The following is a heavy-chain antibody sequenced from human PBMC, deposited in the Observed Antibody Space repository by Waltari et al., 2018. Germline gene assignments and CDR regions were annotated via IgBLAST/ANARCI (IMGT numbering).Heavy chain of an antibody. V-gene: IGHV3-23*01. Sequence: EVQLLESGGGLVQPGGSLRLSCAASGFTFSGYTMTWVRQAPGKGVEWVSTMRGSGGETYYADSVKGRFTISRDNSRNTLYLQMNTLRAGDTAVYYCAKSLGDTYGRYPMDYWGQGTLVTVSS. J-gene: IGHJ4*02. CDR2: MRGSGGET. CDR1: GFTFSGYT. D-gene: IGHD3-10*01. CDR3: AKSLGDTYGRYPMDY.